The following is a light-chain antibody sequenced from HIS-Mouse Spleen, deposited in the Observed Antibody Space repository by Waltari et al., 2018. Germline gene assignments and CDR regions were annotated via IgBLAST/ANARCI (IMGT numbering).Light chain of an antibody. CDR2: DVS. Sequence: QSALTQPASVSGSPGQSITISCTGTSSDVGGYNHFSWYQQHPGKAPKLMIYDVSNRPSGVSNRFSGSKSGNTASLTISGLQAEDEADYYCSSYTSSSTNWVFGGGTKLTVL. CDR1: SSDVGGYNH. V-gene: IGLV2-14*03. CDR3: SSYTSSSTNWV. J-gene: IGLJ3*02.